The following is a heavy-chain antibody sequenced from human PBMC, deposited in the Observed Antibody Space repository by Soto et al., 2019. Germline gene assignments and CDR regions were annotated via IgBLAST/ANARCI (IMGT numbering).Heavy chain of an antibody. V-gene: IGHV3-21*01. CDR1: GFTFSSYS. Sequence: GGSLRLSCAASGFTFSSYSMNWVRQAPGKGLEWVSSISSSSSYIYYADSVKGRFTISRDNAKNSLYLQMNSLRAEDTAVYYCAGTYCSGGSCPIDYWGQGTLVTVSS. D-gene: IGHD2-15*01. CDR3: AGTYCSGGSCPIDY. J-gene: IGHJ4*02. CDR2: ISSSSSYI.